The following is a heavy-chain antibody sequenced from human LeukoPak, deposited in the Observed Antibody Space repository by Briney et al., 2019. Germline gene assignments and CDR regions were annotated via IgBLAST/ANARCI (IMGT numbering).Heavy chain of an antibody. V-gene: IGHV4-59*01. J-gene: IGHJ4*02. Sequence: SETLSLTWTVSGGSISSGYWSWIRQPPGEGLEWIGYIYYSGSTNYNPSLKSRVTISVDTSKNQFSLKLSSVTAADTAVYYCARDGVNYYDISGYDIWGRGTLVTVSS. CDR2: IYYSGST. CDR3: ARDGVNYYDISGYDI. CDR1: GGSISSGY. D-gene: IGHD3-22*01.